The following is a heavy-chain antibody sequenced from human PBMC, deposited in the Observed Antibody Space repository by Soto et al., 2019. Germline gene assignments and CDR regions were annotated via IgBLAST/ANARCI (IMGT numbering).Heavy chain of an antibody. CDR1: GFTFSNYA. CDR3: AKDQGSSWYEIDY. CDR2: ISGSGGST. D-gene: IGHD6-13*01. J-gene: IGHJ4*02. V-gene: IGHV3-23*01. Sequence: EVQLLESGGSLVQPGGSLRLFCAASGFTFSNYAVTWVRQAPGKGLEWVSTISGSGGSTYYADSVKGRFTISRDNSKNTLYLQMNSLRAEDTAVYYCAKDQGSSWYEIDYWGQGTLVTVSS.